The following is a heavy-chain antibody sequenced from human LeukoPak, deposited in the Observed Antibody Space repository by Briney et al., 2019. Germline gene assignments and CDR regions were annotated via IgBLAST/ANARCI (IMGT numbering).Heavy chain of an antibody. CDR2: ISAYNGNT. V-gene: IGHV1-18*01. CDR1: GYTFTSYG. J-gene: IGHJ4*02. D-gene: IGHD6-19*01. CDR3: ARVTAVAGTGTFDY. Sequence: GASVKVSCKASGYTFTSYGISWVRQAPGQGLEWMGWISAYNGNTNYAQKLQGRVTMTTDTSTSTAYMELRSLRSDDTAVYYCARVTAVAGTGTFDYWGQGTLVTVSS.